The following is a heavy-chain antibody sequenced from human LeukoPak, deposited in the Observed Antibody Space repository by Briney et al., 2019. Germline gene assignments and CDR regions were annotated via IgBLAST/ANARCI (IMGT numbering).Heavy chain of an antibody. D-gene: IGHD1-26*01. Sequence: GGSLRLSCAASGFTFSSYAMHWVRQAPGKGLEWVAVISYDGSNKYYADSVKGRFTISRDNAKNSLYLQMNSLRAEDTAVYYCAREPGGSYYIDAFDIWGQGTMVTVSS. V-gene: IGHV3-30*04. CDR3: AREPGGSYYIDAFDI. CDR2: ISYDGSNK. CDR1: GFTFSSYA. J-gene: IGHJ3*02.